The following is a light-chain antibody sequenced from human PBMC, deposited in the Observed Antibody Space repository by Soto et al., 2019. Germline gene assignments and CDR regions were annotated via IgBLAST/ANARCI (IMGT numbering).Light chain of an antibody. CDR1: QSVSSSY. J-gene: IGKJ2*01. V-gene: IGKV3-20*01. CDR2: GAS. CDR3: QQYGRRAA. Sequence: EIVLTQSPGTLSLSPGERATLSCRASQSVSSSYLAWYQQKPGQAPRLLIYGASSKATGIPDRFSGSGSGTDFTLTISRLEPGDFAVYYCQQYGRRAAFGQGTKLEIK.